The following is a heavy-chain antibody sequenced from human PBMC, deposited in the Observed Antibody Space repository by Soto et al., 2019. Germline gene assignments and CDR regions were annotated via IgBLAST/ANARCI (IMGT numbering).Heavy chain of an antibody. CDR3: ARVQGGGGGMVHNY. CDR2: KYYSGST. CDR1: GGSISSGDYY. V-gene: IGHV4-30-4*01. J-gene: IGHJ4*02. D-gene: IGHD1-1*01. Sequence: QVQLQESGPGPVKPSQTLSLTCTVSGGSISSGDYYWSWIRQPPGKGLEWIGYKYYSGSTYYNPSLKSRVTISVDTSKNQFSLKLSSVTAADTAVYYCARVQGGGGGMVHNYWGQGTLVTVSS.